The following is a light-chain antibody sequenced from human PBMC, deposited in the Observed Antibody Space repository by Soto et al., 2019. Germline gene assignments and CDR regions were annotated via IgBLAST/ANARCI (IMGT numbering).Light chain of an antibody. CDR2: LGS. Sequence: DLVMTQSPLSLPVIPGEPASISCRSSLSLLHSNGYNYLDWYLQKPGQSPQLLIYLGSNRASGVPDRFSGSGSGTDFTLKISRVEAEDVGIYYCMQAVQTPPTFGGGTKVDIK. J-gene: IGKJ4*01. V-gene: IGKV2-28*01. CDR3: MQAVQTPPT. CDR1: LSLLHSNGYNY.